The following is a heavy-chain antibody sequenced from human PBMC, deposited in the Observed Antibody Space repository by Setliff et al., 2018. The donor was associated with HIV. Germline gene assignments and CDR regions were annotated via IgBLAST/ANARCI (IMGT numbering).Heavy chain of an antibody. Sequence: SETLSLTCTVSGGSISSSIYYWGWIRQPPGKGLEWIGFIYYSGSTYYYGGSTYFNPSLKSRVTISVDTSKNQFSLKLSSVTAADTAVYYCARHDTEYSSYPIDYWGQGNLVTVSS. V-gene: IGHV4-39*01. D-gene: IGHD6-6*01. CDR1: GGSISSSIYY. J-gene: IGHJ4*02. CDR3: ARHDTEYSSYPIDY. CDR2: IYYSGSTYYYGGST.